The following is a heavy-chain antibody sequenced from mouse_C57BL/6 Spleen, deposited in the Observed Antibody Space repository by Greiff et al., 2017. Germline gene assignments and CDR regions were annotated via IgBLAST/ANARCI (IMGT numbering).Heavy chain of an antibody. D-gene: IGHD2-3*01. Sequence: QVQLQQPGAELVKPGASVKLSCKASGYTFTSYWMHWVKQRPGRGLEWSGRIDPNSGGTKYNEKFKSKATLTVDKPSSTAYMQLSSLTSEDSAVYYCARSGYDGYSGLDYWGQGTTLTVSS. CDR2: IDPNSGGT. CDR1: GYTFTSYW. CDR3: ARSGYDGYSGLDY. J-gene: IGHJ2*01. V-gene: IGHV1-72*01.